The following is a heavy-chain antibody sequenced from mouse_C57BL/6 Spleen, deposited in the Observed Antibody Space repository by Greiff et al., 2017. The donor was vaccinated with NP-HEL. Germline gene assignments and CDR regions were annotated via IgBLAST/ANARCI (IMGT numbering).Heavy chain of an antibody. Sequence: VQLQESGAELVKPGASVKISCKASGYAFSSYWMNWVKQRPGKGLEWIGQIYPGDGDTNYNGKFKGKATLTADKSSSTAYMQLSSLTSEDSAVYFCARRVTTDYFDYWGQGTTLTVSS. CDR2: IYPGDGDT. CDR1: GYAFSSYW. J-gene: IGHJ2*01. V-gene: IGHV1-80*01. D-gene: IGHD2-1*01. CDR3: ARRVTTDYFDY.